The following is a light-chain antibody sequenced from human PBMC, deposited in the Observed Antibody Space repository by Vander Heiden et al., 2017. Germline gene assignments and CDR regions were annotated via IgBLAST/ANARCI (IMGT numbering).Light chain of an antibody. CDR1: QRVRSSY. V-gene: IGKV3-20*01. CDR2: GAS. J-gene: IGKJ1*01. CDR3: HHDGSSPWT. Sequence: EIMLTQSPGPLSLSPGERATLSCRARQRVRSSYLAWYQQKPGQAPRLLIYGASISATGIRDRFSGSGSVRDFTLTISRREPQDFAVYYCHHDGSSPWTFGQGTKVEIK.